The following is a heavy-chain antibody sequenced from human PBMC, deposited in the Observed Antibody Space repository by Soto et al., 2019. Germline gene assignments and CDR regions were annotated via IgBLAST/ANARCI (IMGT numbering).Heavy chain of an antibody. CDR1: GYTFTSYA. Sequence: ASVKVSCKASGYTFTSYAMHWVRQAPGQRLEWMGWINAGNGNTKYSQKFQGRVTITRDTSASTAYMELSSLRSEDTAVYYCARGPSPEGNSIAGLSGGVDYWGQGTLVTVSS. CDR3: ARGPSPEGNSIAGLSGGVDY. V-gene: IGHV1-3*01. D-gene: IGHD2-21*01. J-gene: IGHJ4*02. CDR2: INAGNGNT.